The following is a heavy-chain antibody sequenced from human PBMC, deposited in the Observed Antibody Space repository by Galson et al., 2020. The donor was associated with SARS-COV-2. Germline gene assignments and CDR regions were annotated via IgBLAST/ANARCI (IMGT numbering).Heavy chain of an antibody. CDR3: ARGDMVNDYFDY. Sequence: GGSLRLSCAASGFTFSSYWMHWVRQAPGKGLVWVSRIYREGRSTSYADSVKGRFTISGDNAKNTLYLQMNSLRAEDTAVYYCARGDMVNDYFDYWGQGTLVTVSS. V-gene: IGHV3-74*01. J-gene: IGHJ4*02. CDR2: IYREGRST. D-gene: IGHD2-8*01. CDR1: GFTFSSYW.